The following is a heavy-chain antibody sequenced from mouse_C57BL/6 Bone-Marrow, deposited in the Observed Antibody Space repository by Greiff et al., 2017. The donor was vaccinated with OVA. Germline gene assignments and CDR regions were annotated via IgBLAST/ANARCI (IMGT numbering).Heavy chain of an antibody. CDR3: TRGGYYGSSYCYWYFDV. J-gene: IGHJ1*03. D-gene: IGHD1-1*01. CDR1: GYTFTDYE. CDR2: IDPATGGT. Sequence: QVQLKQPGAELVRPGASVTLSCKASGYTFTDYEMHWVKQTPVHGLEWIGAIDPATGGTAYNQKYKGKAILTADKSSSTAYMELRSLTSEDSTVYYCTRGGYYGSSYCYWYFDVWGTGTTVTVSS. V-gene: IGHV1-15*01.